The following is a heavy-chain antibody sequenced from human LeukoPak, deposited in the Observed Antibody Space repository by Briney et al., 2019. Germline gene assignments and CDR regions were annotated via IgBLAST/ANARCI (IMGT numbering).Heavy chain of an antibody. CDR2: IKQDGSEK. CDR3: ARDTGFSNWVLFYFDY. V-gene: IGHV3-7*01. Sequence: PGGSLRLSCAASGFTFSSYWMSWVRQAPGKGLEWVANIKQDGSEKYYVDSVKGRFTISRDNAKNSLYLQMNSLRAEDTAVYYCARDTGFSNWVLFYFDYWGQGTLVTVSS. D-gene: IGHD1-1*01. CDR1: GFTFSSYW. J-gene: IGHJ4*02.